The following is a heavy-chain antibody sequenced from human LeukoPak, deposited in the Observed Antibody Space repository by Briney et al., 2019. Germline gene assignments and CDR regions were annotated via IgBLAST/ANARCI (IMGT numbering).Heavy chain of an antibody. CDR3: ARGGSYYAH. D-gene: IGHD1-26*01. V-gene: IGHV4-39*07. CDR1: GGSISSSSYY. CDR2: IYYSGST. Sequence: PSETLSLTCTVSGGSISSSSYYWGWIRQPPGKGLEWIGSIYYSGSTYYNPSLKSRVTMSVDTSKNQFSLKLSSVTAADTAVYYCARGGSYYAHWGQGTLVTVSS. J-gene: IGHJ4*02.